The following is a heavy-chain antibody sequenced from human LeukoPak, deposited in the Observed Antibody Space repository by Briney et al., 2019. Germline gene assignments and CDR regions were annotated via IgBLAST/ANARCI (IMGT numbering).Heavy chain of an antibody. Sequence: GGSLRLSCAASGFTFSSYSMNWVRQAPGKGLEWVSSISSSSSYIYYAGSVKGRLTISRDNAKNSLYLQMNSLRAEDTAVYYCARGGDYIVATIWGSDWGQGTLVTVSS. D-gene: IGHD5-12*01. CDR1: GFTFSSYS. V-gene: IGHV3-21*01. CDR3: ARGGDYIVATIWGSD. J-gene: IGHJ4*02. CDR2: ISSSSSYI.